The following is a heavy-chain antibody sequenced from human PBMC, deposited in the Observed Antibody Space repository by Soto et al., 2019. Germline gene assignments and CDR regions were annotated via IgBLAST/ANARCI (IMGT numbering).Heavy chain of an antibody. Sequence: QVQLVQSGGEVKKPGASVKVSCKASAYTFTSYGISWVRQAPGQGLEWMGWIGAHNGNTKYAQSLQGRVTMTTDTSTSTAYMELRSLRSDDTAVYYCVRQGYRQQLVRGGYYYGIDVWGQGTTVTVPS. V-gene: IGHV1-18*01. CDR1: AYTFTSYG. CDR2: IGAHNGNT. D-gene: IGHD6-13*01. J-gene: IGHJ6*02. CDR3: VRQGYRQQLVRGGYYYGIDV.